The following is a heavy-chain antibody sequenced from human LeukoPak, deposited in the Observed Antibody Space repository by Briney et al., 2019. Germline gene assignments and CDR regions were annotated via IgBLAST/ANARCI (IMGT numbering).Heavy chain of an antibody. CDR1: GGSISSYY. Sequence: SETLSLTCTVSGGSISSYYWSWIRQPPGKGLEWIGYIYTSGSTNYNPSPKSRVTISVDTSKNQFSLKLSSVTAADTAVYYCARVQTDYYGSGSSLNYYYYYMDVWGKGTTVTVSS. CDR2: IYTSGST. D-gene: IGHD3-10*01. V-gene: IGHV4-4*09. J-gene: IGHJ6*03. CDR3: ARVQTDYYGSGSSLNYYYYYMDV.